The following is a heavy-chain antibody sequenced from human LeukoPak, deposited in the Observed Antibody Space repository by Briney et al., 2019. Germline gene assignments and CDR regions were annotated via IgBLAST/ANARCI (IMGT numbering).Heavy chain of an antibody. CDR2: IYYSGST. Sequence: PSETLSLTCTVSGGSISSGDYYWSWIRQPPGKGLEWIGYIYYSGSTYYNPSLKSRVTISVDTSKNQFSLKLSSVTAADTAVYYCARDRKRGMGFGELRYYYYYGMDVWGQGTTVTVSS. J-gene: IGHJ6*02. CDR1: GGSISSGDYY. V-gene: IGHV4-30-4*01. CDR3: ARDRKRGMGFGELRYYYYYGMDV. D-gene: IGHD3-10*01.